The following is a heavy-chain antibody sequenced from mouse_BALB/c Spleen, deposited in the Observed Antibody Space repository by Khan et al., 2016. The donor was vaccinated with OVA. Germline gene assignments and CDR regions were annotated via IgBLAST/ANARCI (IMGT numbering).Heavy chain of an antibody. CDR2: ISSDSITL. J-gene: IGHJ3*01. V-gene: IGHV5-17*02. Sequence: EVQLVESGGGLVQPGGSRKLSCAASGFSFSSSGMHWVRQAPEKGLEWVAYISSDSITLYYADTVKGRFTISRDNPRNTLFLQMTSLSSEDTASYYCARGNWALFAYWGQGTLVTVSA. CDR1: GFSFSSSG. D-gene: IGHD4-1*01. CDR3: ARGNWALFAY.